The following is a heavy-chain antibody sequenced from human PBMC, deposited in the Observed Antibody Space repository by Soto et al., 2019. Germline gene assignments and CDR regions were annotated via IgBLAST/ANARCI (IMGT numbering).Heavy chain of an antibody. CDR2: IYSGGST. V-gene: IGHV3-66*01. CDR3: ARDPWAADY. CDR1: GFTVSTKY. J-gene: IGHJ4*02. D-gene: IGHD3-16*01. Sequence: EVQLVESGGGLVQPGGSLRLSCAASGFTVSTKYMSWVRQAPGKGLEWVSVIYSGGSTFYADSVRGRFTISRDNSKNALNLQMNSRRAEDTAVYYCARDPWAADYWGQGTLVTVSS.